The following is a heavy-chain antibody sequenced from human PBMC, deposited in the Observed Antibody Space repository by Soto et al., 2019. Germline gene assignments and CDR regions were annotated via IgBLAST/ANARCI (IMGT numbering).Heavy chain of an antibody. CDR1: GFTFSSYA. Sequence: GGSLRLSCAASGFTFSSYAMHWVRQAPGKGLEWVAVISYDGSNKYYADSVKGRFTISRDNSKNTLYLQMNSLRAEDTAVYYCARENSDSYSCFDYWGQGTLVTVSS. D-gene: IGHD1-26*01. CDR3: ARENSDSYSCFDY. J-gene: IGHJ4*02. CDR2: ISYDGSNK. V-gene: IGHV3-30-3*01.